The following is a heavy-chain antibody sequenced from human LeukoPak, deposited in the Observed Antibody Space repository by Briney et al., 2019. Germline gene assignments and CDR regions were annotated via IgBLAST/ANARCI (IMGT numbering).Heavy chain of an antibody. CDR1: GFTFSSYG. CDR3: AKEHDAGYNLFDY. V-gene: IGHV3-30*02. CDR2: IRYDGSNK. J-gene: IGHJ4*02. D-gene: IGHD5-24*01. Sequence: GGSLRLSCAASGFTFSSYGMHWVRQVPGKGLEWVAFIRYDGSNKYYADSVKGRFTISRDNSKNTLYLQMNSLRAEDTAVYYCAKEHDAGYNLFDYWGQGTLVTVSS.